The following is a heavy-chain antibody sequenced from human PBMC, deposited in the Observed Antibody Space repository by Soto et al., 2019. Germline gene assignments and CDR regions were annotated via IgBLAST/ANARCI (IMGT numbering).Heavy chain of an antibody. V-gene: IGHV3-53*02. D-gene: IGHD4-17*01. CDR1: GFTVNSNY. CDR3: AKGDGVSFAV. CDR2: TNTGGTT. J-gene: IGHJ6*02. Sequence: EVQVVATGGGLIQPGGSLRLSCAASGFTVNSNYMSWVRQAPGEGLEWVSITNTGGTTYYADTVKGRCTVTRDNSKNRMYLEMNRRRAEDTTVYDGAKGDGVSFAVWGQGTTVSVSS.